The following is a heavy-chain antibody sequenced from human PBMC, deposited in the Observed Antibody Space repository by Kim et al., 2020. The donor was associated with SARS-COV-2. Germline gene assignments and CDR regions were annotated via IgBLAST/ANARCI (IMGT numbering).Heavy chain of an antibody. D-gene: IGHD3-10*01. CDR1: GFTFSSYA. V-gene: IGHV3-30-3*01. CDR3: ARDGSTWFGELLPYFDY. Sequence: GGSLRLSCAASGFTFSSYAMHWVRQAPGKGLEWVAVISYDGSNKYYADSVKGRFTISRDNSKNTLYLQMNSLRAEDTAVYYCARDGSTWFGELLPYFDYWGQGTLVTVSS. J-gene: IGHJ4*02. CDR2: ISYDGSNK.